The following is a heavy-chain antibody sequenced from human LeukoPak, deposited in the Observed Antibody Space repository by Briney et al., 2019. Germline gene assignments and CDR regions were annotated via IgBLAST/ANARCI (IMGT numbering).Heavy chain of an antibody. CDR2: IYYNGTT. J-gene: IGHJ3*02. Sequence: PSETLSLTCIVSGDSIISYYWSWIRQPPGKGLEWIGYIYYNGTTNYNPSLKSRVTMSVDTSRTQFSLKLSSVTAADTAFYYCARLGRADSGYYVAYDIWGQGTMVTVSS. V-gene: IGHV4-59*08. D-gene: IGHD3-22*01. CDR3: ARLGRADSGYYVAYDI. CDR1: GDSIISYY.